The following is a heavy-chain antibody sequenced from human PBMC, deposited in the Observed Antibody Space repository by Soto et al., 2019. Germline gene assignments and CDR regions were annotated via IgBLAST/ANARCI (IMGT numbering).Heavy chain of an antibody. CDR1: GFTFSTYP. CDR3: VKPPVITASYYYYDMDV. Sequence: VSGGGLVQPGGSLRLSCAASGFTFSTYPMSWVRQAPGKGLEWVSGISGSGISTYYTDSVKGRFTISRDNSKNTVFLQMNSLRDEDTAVYYCVKPPVITASYYYYDMDVWGQGTTVTVSS. J-gene: IGHJ6*02. D-gene: IGHD4-4*01. CDR2: ISGSGIST. V-gene: IGHV3-23*01.